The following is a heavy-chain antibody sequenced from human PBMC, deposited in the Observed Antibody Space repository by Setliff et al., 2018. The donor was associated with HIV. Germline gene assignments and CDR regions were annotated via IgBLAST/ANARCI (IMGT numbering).Heavy chain of an antibody. V-gene: IGHV4-39*07. CDR1: GGSISSSSYY. D-gene: IGHD3-16*02. J-gene: IGHJ4*02. CDR2: MNAGGSI. CDR3: ARGFAFGGVIVIPYYFDY. Sequence: PSETLSLTCTVSGGSISSSSYYWGWIRQPPGKGLEWIGEMNAGGSINDNPSLKSRLTISVDTSKNQFSLKLKSVTAADTAVYYCARGFAFGGVIVIPYYFDYWGQGTLVTVSS.